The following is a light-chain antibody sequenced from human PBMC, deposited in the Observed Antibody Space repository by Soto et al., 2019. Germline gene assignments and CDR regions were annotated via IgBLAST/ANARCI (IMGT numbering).Light chain of an antibody. Sequence: IVLTQSPGTLSLSPGERATLSCRASQSVSSSYLAWYQQKPGLAPRLLIFGASSRATGTPDRFSGSGSGTDFTLTISRLEPEDFAVYYCQQYGSSPPWTFGQGTKVDIK. CDR3: QQYGSSPPWT. CDR2: GAS. J-gene: IGKJ1*01. CDR1: QSVSSSY. V-gene: IGKV3-20*01.